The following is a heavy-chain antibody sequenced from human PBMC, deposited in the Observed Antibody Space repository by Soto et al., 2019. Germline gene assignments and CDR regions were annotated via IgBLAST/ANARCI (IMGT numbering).Heavy chain of an antibody. Sequence: GGSLRLSCAASGFTFSSYAMHWVRQAPGKGLEWVAVISYDGSNKYYADSVKGRFTISRGNSKNTLYLQMNSLRAEDTAVYYCAREVVGPFDPWGQGTLVTVSS. D-gene: IGHD2-15*01. V-gene: IGHV3-30-3*01. CDR1: GFTFSSYA. J-gene: IGHJ5*02. CDR3: AREVVGPFDP. CDR2: ISYDGSNK.